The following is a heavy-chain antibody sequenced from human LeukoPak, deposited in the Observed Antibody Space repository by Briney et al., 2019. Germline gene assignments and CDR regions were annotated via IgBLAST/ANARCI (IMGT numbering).Heavy chain of an antibody. Sequence: GGSLRLSCAASGFTFSSYSMNWVRQAPGKGLEWVSSISSSSSYIYYADSVKGRFTISRDNAKNSLYLQMNSLRAEDTAVYYCAKTTTGYSSGRYPGWPVDYWGQGTLVTVSS. CDR2: ISSSSSYI. D-gene: IGHD6-19*01. CDR1: GFTFSSYS. CDR3: AKTTTGYSSGRYPGWPVDY. V-gene: IGHV3-21*01. J-gene: IGHJ4*02.